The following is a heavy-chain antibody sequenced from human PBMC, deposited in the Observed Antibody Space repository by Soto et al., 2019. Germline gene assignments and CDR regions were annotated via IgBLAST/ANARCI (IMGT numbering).Heavy chain of an antibody. D-gene: IGHD3-10*01. J-gene: IGHJ6*03. CDR3: ARDFGGRFYYMDV. V-gene: IGHV4-59*01. CDR2: IYYSGST. CDR1: GGSISSYY. Sequence: SETLSLTCTVSGGSISSYYWSWIRQPPGKGLEWIGYIYYSGSTNYNPSLKSRVTISVDTSKNQFSLKLSSVTAADTAVYYCARDFGGRFYYMDVWGKGTTVTVSS.